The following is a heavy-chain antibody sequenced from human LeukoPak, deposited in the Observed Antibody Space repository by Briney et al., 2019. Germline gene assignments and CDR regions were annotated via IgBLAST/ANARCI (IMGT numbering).Heavy chain of an antibody. CDR1: GYTLTELS. D-gene: IGHD4-17*01. V-gene: IGHV1-8*03. CDR2: MNPNSGNT. J-gene: IGHJ4*02. CDR3: ARGPGLRTRGALGY. Sequence: GASVKVSCKVSGYTLTELSMHWVRQATGQGLEWMGWMNPNSGNTGYAQKFQGRVTITRNTSISTAYMELSSLRSEDTAVYYCARGPGLRTRGALGYWGQGTLVTVSS.